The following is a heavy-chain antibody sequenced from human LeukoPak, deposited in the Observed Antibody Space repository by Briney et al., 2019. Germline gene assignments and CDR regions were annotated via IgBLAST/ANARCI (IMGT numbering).Heavy chain of an antibody. V-gene: IGHV3-23*01. Sequence: GGSLRLSCAASGFSFSSYAMSWGRQAPGKGLEWVSGISGSGDITYYADSVKGRFTISRDNSKNTLYLQVNSLRAEDTAIYYCAEGGSATITTGGFDPWGQGTLVTASS. CDR3: AEGGSATITTGGFDP. CDR1: GFSFSSYA. CDR2: ISGSGDIT. J-gene: IGHJ5*02. D-gene: IGHD4-11*01.